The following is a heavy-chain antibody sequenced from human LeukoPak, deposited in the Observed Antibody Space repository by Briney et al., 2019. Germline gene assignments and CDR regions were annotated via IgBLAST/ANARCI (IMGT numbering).Heavy chain of an antibody. CDR1: GYTFTSYY. Sequence: GASVKVSCKASGYTFTSYYMHWVRQAPRQALEWMGIINPSGGSTSYAQKFQGRVTMTSDMSTSTVYMELSSLRSEDTAVYYWARWGYCSGGSCYFDYFDYWGQGTLVTVSS. D-gene: IGHD2-15*01. V-gene: IGHV1-46*01. CDR2: INPSGGST. CDR3: ARWGYCSGGSCYFDYFDY. J-gene: IGHJ4*02.